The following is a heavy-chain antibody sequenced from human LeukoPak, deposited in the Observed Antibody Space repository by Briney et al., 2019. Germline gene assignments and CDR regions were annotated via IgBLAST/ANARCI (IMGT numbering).Heavy chain of an antibody. CDR2: IYYSGST. CDR3: ARHISGSYSNYFDY. Sequence: PSETLSLTCTVSGGSISSYYWSWIRQPPGKGLEWIGYIYYSGSTNYNPSLKSRVTISVDTSKNQFSLKLSSVTAADTAVYYCARHISGSYSNYFDYWGQGTLVTVSS. D-gene: IGHD1-26*01. CDR1: GGSISSYY. V-gene: IGHV4-59*08. J-gene: IGHJ4*02.